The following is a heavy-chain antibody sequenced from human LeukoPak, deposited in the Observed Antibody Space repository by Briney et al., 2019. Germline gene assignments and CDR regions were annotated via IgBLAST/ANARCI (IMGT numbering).Heavy chain of an antibody. V-gene: IGHV4-38-2*02. CDR1: GYSISSGYY. CDR3: ARGVQTFFDY. J-gene: IGHJ4*02. Sequence: SETLSLTCTVSGYSISSGYYWGWIRQPPGKGLEWIGSIYHSGSTYYNPSLKSRVTISVDTSKNQFSLKLSSVTAADTAVYYCARGVQTFFDYWGQGTLVTVSS. D-gene: IGHD2/OR15-2a*01. CDR2: IYHSGST.